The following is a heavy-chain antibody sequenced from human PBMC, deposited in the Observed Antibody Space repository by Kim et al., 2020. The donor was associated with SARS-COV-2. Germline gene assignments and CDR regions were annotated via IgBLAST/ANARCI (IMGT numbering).Heavy chain of an antibody. CDR1: GYTFTSYY. CDR2: INPSDGST. Sequence: ASVKVSCKASGYTFTSYYMHWVRQAPGQGLEWMGLINPSDGSTSYAQKFQGRVTMTRDTSTSTVYMELSSLRSEDTAVYYCARDLSRFVVLWCIVGARPQSNGMDVWGQGTTVTVSS. V-gene: IGHV1-46*01. D-gene: IGHD1-26*01. J-gene: IGHJ6*02. CDR3: ARDLSRFVVLWCIVGARPQSNGMDV.